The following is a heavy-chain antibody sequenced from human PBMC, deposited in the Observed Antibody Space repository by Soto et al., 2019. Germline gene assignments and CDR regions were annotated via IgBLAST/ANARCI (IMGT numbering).Heavy chain of an antibody. CDR2: ISYDGSNK. D-gene: IGHD3-10*01. CDR1: GFTFSSYG. J-gene: IGHJ4*02. Sequence: QVQLVESGGGVVQPGRSLRLSCAASGFTFSSYGMHWVRQAPGKGLEWVAVISYDGSNKYYADSVKGRFTISRDNSKNTLYLQMNSRRAEDTAVYYCAKDGAGVLLWFGEFDYWGQGTLVTFSS. CDR3: AKDGAGVLLWFGEFDY. V-gene: IGHV3-30*18.